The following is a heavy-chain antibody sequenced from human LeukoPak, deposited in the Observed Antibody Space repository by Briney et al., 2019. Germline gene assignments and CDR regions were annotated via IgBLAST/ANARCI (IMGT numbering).Heavy chain of an antibody. V-gene: IGHV4-34*01. Sequence: SETLSLTCTVSGGSISSFYWSWIRQPPGKGLEWIGEINHSGSTNYNPSLKSRVTISVDTSKNQFSLKLSSVTAADTAVYYCARGRSWGYSSSSRWFDPWGQGTLVTVSS. CDR3: ARGRSWGYSSSSRWFDP. J-gene: IGHJ5*02. CDR2: INHSGST. CDR1: GGSISSFY. D-gene: IGHD6-6*01.